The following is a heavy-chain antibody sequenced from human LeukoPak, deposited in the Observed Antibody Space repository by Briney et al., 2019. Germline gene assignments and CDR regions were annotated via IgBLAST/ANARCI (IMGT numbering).Heavy chain of an antibody. CDR2: ISSSSSTI. CDR1: GFTFSSYS. CDR3: SLGQAHGMDV. D-gene: IGHD3-16*01. J-gene: IGHJ6*02. V-gene: IGHV3-48*04. Sequence: GGSLRLSCAASGFTFSSYSMNWVRQAPGKGLEWVSYISSSSSTIYYADSVKGRFTITRDNAKNTLYLQMNSLRAEDTAVYYCSLGQAHGMDVWGQGTTVTVSS.